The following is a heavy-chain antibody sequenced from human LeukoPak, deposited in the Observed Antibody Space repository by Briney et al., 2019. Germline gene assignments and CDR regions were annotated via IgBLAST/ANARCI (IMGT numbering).Heavy chain of an antibody. CDR2: IYHSGST. CDR1: GYSISSGYY. Sequence: PSETLSLTCAVSGYSISSGYYWGWIRPPPGKGLEWIGSIYHSGSTYYNPSLKSRVTISVDTSKNQFSLKLSSVTAADTAVYYCARRLGYDSSGYYYPTDAFDIWGQGTMVTVSS. D-gene: IGHD3-22*01. V-gene: IGHV4-38-2*01. J-gene: IGHJ3*02. CDR3: ARRLGYDSSGYYYPTDAFDI.